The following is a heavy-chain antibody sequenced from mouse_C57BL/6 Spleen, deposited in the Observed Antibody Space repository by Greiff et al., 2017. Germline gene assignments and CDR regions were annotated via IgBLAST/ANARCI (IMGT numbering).Heavy chain of an antibody. CDR2: IHPNSGST. CDR3: AREKGGWSHYAMDD. J-gene: IGHJ4*01. CDR1: GYTFTSSW. V-gene: IGHV1-64*01. Sequence: QVQLQQPGAELVKPGASVKLSCTASGYTFTSSWMHWVKQRPGQGLEWIGMIHPNSGSTNYNEKFKSKATLTVDTSSSTAYMQLSSLTSEDTAVYYCAREKGGWSHYAMDDWGQGTSVTVSA. D-gene: IGHD2-3*01.